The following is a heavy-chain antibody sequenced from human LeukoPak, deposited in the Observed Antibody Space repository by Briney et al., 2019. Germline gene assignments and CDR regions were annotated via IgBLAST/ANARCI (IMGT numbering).Heavy chain of an antibody. CDR1: GFTFSTY. J-gene: IGHJ4*02. Sequence: PGGSLRLSCAASGFTFSTYMTWVRQAPGKGLEWVSVIYSGGGTYYADSVKGRFTISRDNSKNTLYLQMNSLRAEDTAVYYCARGASRDGSGYWGQGTLVTVSS. CDR3: ARGASRDGSGY. D-gene: IGHD5-24*01. CDR2: IYSGGGT. V-gene: IGHV3-66*01.